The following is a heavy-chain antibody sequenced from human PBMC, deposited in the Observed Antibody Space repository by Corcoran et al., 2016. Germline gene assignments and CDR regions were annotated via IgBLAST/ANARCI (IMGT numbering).Heavy chain of an antibody. V-gene: IGHV4-59*01. J-gene: IGHJ6*02. CDR3: AGGGRRDGYNGYYYYGMDV. D-gene: IGHD5-12*01. CDR2: IYYSGST. Sequence: QVQLQESGPGLVKPSETLSLTCTVSGGSISSYYWSWIRQPPGKGLEWIGYIYYSGSTNYNPSLKSRVTISVDTSKNHFSLKLSCVTAAATAVYYWAGGGRRDGYNGYYYYGMDVWGQGTTVTVSS. CDR1: GGSISSYY.